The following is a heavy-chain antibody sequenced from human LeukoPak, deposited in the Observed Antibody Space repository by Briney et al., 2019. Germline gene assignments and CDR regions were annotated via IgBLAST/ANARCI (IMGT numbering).Heavy chain of an antibody. D-gene: IGHD3-10*01. J-gene: IGHJ4*02. CDR3: AARLLWFGLDHIDY. CDR2: IIPIFGTA. Sequence: SVRVSCKASGGTFSSYAISWVRQAPGQGLEWMGGIIPIFGTANYAQKFQGRVTITADESTSTAYMELSSLRSEDTAVYYCAARLLWFGLDHIDYWGQGTLVTVSS. V-gene: IGHV1-69*13. CDR1: GGTFSSYA.